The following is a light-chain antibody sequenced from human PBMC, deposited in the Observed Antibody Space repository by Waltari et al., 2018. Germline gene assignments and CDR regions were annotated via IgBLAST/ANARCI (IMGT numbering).Light chain of an antibody. J-gene: IGKJ1*01. CDR1: QSVLYSSNSKNY. CDR2: WAS. Sequence: DIVMTQSPDSLAVSLGERATINCKSSQSVLYSSNSKNYLAWYPQKPGQPPKLLIDWASTRESGVPDRFSGSGSGTDFTRTITSLQAEDVAVYYCQQYYSTPRAFGQVTKVEIK. CDR3: QQYYSTPRA. V-gene: IGKV4-1*01.